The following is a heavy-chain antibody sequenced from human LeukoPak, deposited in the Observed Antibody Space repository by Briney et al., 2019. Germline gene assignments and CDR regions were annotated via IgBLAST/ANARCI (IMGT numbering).Heavy chain of an antibody. CDR2: IYYSGST. D-gene: IGHD4-17*01. CDR1: GGSISSSSYY. Sequence: SETLSLTCTVSGGSISSSSYYWGWIRQPPGKGLEWIGTIYYSGSTYYNPSLKSRVTISVDTSKNQFSLKLSSVTAADTAVYYCARMTTRPSYYFDYWGQGTLVTVSS. J-gene: IGHJ4*02. CDR3: ARMTTRPSYYFDY. V-gene: IGHV4-39*07.